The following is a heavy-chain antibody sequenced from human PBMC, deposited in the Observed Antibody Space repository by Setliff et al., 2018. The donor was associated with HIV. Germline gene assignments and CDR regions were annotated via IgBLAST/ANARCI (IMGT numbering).Heavy chain of an antibody. CDR2: IYYSGST. Sequence: TLSLTCTVPGDSIVRYYWTWIRQPPGKGLEWIGYIYYSGSTNYNPSLKSRVIISVDTSKMQFSLKLGSVTAADTAMYYGARLLQGGNYAFDIWGQGTMVTVSS. V-gene: IGHV4-59*08. J-gene: IGHJ3*02. CDR1: GDSIVRYY. CDR3: ARLLQGGNYAFDI. D-gene: IGHD2-21*02.